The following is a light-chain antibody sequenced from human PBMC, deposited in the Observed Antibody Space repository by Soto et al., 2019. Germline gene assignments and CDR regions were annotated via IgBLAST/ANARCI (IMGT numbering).Light chain of an antibody. CDR1: QSFTRN. J-gene: IGKJ5*01. Sequence: EIVLTQSPVILSVSPLESVTLSCIASQSFTRNLAWHQQVPGQAPRLLVYHASVRATGIPARFSGSGSGTEFSLTISNLQSEDFAIYFCQQYHDWPPITFGQGTRLEIK. CDR3: QQYHDWPPIT. V-gene: IGKV3-15*01. CDR2: HAS.